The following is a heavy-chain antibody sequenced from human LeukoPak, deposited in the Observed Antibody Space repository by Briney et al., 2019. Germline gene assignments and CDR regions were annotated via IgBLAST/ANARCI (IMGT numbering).Heavy chain of an antibody. CDR2: IYYSGST. CDR1: GGPISSGGYY. CDR3: AREGGLRRGYRGPFDY. D-gene: IGHD5-12*01. Sequence: PSQTLSLTCTVSGGPISSGGYYWSWIRQHPGKGLEWIGYIYYSGSTYYNPSLKSRVTISVDTSKNQFSLKLSSVTAADTAVYYCAREGGLRRGYRGPFDYWGQGTLVTVSS. J-gene: IGHJ4*02. V-gene: IGHV4-31*03.